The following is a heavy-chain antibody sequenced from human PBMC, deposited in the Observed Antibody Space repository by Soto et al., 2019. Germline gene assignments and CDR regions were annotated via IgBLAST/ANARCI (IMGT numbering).Heavy chain of an antibody. CDR2: IIPIFGTA. V-gene: IGHV1-69*13. D-gene: IGHD3-22*01. J-gene: IGHJ4*02. Sequence: GASVKVSCKASGGTFSSYAISWVRQAPGQGLERMGGIIPIFGTANYAQKFQGRVTITADESTSTAYMELSSLRSEDTAVYYCARGREYYYDSSGYYFDYWGQGTLVTVSS. CDR3: ARGREYYYDSSGYYFDY. CDR1: GGTFSSYA.